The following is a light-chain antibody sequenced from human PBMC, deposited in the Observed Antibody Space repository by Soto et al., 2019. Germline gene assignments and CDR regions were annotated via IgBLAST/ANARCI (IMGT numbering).Light chain of an antibody. Sequence: EIVMTQSPVTLSVSPGERATLSCRASQSVSNNYLAWYQQKPGQAPRLLIYGASNRATGIPDRFSGSGSGTDFTLTISRLEPEDFAVYYCQQYGSSGTFGQGTKVE. CDR2: GAS. CDR3: QQYGSSGT. J-gene: IGKJ1*01. V-gene: IGKV3-20*01. CDR1: QSVSNNY.